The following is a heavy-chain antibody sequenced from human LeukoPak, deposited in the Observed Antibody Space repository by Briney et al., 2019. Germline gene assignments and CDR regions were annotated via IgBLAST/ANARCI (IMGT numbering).Heavy chain of an antibody. Sequence: SQTLSLTCAISGDSVSTSGVDWNWVRQSPSRGLEWLGRTYYTSKWNTDYAVSVKSRIVVNPDTSKNQFSLQLNSVTSEDTAVYHCTRGRASAFDVWGQGTMVTVSS. CDR3: TRGRASAFDV. J-gene: IGHJ3*01. CDR2: TYYTSKWNT. D-gene: IGHD6-25*01. V-gene: IGHV6-1*01. CDR1: GDSVSTSGVD.